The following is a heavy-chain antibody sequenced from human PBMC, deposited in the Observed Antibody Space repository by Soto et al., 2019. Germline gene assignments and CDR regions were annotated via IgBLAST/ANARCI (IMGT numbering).Heavy chain of an antibody. CDR3: AREKRYFDSIYMDV. J-gene: IGHJ6*03. D-gene: IGHD3-9*01. V-gene: IGHV4-59*01. CDR1: GGSISSYY. CDR2: IYYSGST. Sequence: SETLSITFTVSGGSISSYYWSWSRQPPGKGLEWIGYIYYSGSTNYNPSLKSRVTISVDTSKNQFSLKLSSVTAADTAVYYCAREKRYFDSIYMDVWGKGTTVTVS.